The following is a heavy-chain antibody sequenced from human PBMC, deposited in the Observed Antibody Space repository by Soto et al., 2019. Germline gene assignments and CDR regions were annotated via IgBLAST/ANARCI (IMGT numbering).Heavy chain of an antibody. V-gene: IGHV3-23*01. CDR3: AKVYSSGLQFDAFDI. Sequence: EVQLLESGGGLVQPGGSLRLSCAASGFTFSSYAMSWVRQAPGKGLEWVSAISGSGGSTYYADSVKGRFTISRDNSKNTLYLQMNGLRAEDTAVYYGAKVYSSGLQFDAFDIWGQGTMVTVSS. J-gene: IGHJ3*02. CDR2: ISGSGGST. D-gene: IGHD6-19*01. CDR1: GFTFSSYA.